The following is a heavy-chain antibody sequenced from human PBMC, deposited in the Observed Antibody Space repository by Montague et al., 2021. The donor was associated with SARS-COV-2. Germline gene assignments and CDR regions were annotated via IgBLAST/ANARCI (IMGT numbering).Heavy chain of an antibody. CDR2: INHSGST. D-gene: IGHD6-19*01. CDR1: GGSFSGYH. Sequence: SETLSLTCAVYGGSFSGYHWSWIRHPPGKGLEWIGEINHSGSTNYNPSLKSRVTISVDTSKNQFSLKLSSVTAADTAVYYCARGGRQWLVIDPRYYFDYWGQGTLVTVSS. V-gene: IGHV4-34*01. J-gene: IGHJ4*01. CDR3: ARGGRQWLVIDPRYYFDY.